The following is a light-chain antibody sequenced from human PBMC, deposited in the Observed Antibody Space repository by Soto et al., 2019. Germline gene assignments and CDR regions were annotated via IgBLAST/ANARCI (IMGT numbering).Light chain of an antibody. CDR1: QSLSSNS. J-gene: IGKJ2*01. V-gene: IGKV3-20*01. CDR3: QQYGTSPYT. CDR2: GAS. Sequence: ETVLTQSPGTLSLSPGERATLSCGTSQSLSSNSLAWYQQKPGQAPRLLIYGASSRATGIPDRFSGSGSGTDFTLTISRLEPKDFAVYYCQQYGTSPYTFGQGTKVDIK.